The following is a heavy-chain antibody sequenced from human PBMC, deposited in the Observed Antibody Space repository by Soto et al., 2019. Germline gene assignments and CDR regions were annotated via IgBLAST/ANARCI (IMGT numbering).Heavy chain of an antibody. Sequence: EVQLVESGGGLVKPGGSLRLSCAASGFTFSSYSMNWVRQAPGKGLEWVSSISSSSSYIYYADSVKGRFTISRDNAKNSLYLQMNSLRAEDTAVYYSARDFIVVVPAAIFRNYYYYYGMVVWGQGTTVTVSS. CDR2: ISSSSSYI. D-gene: IGHD2-2*02. V-gene: IGHV3-21*01. CDR3: ARDFIVVVPAAIFRNYYYYYGMVV. J-gene: IGHJ6*02. CDR1: GFTFSSYS.